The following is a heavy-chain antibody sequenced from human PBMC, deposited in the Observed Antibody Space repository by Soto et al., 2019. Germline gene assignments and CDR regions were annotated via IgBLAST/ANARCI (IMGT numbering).Heavy chain of an antibody. CDR2: ISATGVKT. V-gene: IGHV3-23*01. J-gene: IGHJ4*02. CDR3: TKSRSAMVYYFDF. Sequence: PGGSLRLSCAASGFTFSSYAMNWVRQAPGEGLEWVSGISATGVKTYSADSVKGRFTISRDNSKDTVYLEMNSLRAEDTAVYYCTKSRSAMVYYFDFWGLGALVTVSS. CDR1: GFTFSSYA. D-gene: IGHD1-20*01.